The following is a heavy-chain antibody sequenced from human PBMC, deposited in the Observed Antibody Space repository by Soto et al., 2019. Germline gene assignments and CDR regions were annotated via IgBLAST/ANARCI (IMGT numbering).Heavy chain of an antibody. D-gene: IGHD3-9*01. CDR2: ISPHNFNT. CDR1: GYTFTHFY. J-gene: IGHJ4*02. V-gene: IGHV1-18*01. CDR3: ARDEGGYDILTGYYKAHHFDY. Sequence: ASVKVSCKASGYTFTHFYITWGRQAPGQGLEWMGAISPHNFNTNYAQKFRGRVTLTTENSTNTAYMDLRSLTSDDTAVYYCARDEGGYDILTGYYKAHHFDYWGQGVPVTVSS.